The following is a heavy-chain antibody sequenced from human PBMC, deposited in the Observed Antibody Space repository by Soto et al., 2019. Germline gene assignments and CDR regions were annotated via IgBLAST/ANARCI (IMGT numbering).Heavy chain of an antibody. D-gene: IGHD5-12*01. CDR1: GGTFSSYA. Sequence: ASVKGSCQASGGTFSSYAISWVRQAPGQGLEWMGGIIPIFGTANYAQKFQGRVTITADESTSTAYMELSSLRSEDTAVYYCASRGRYYYYYGMDVWGQGTTVTVSS. J-gene: IGHJ6*02. V-gene: IGHV1-69*13. CDR3: ASRGRYYYYYGMDV. CDR2: IIPIFGTA.